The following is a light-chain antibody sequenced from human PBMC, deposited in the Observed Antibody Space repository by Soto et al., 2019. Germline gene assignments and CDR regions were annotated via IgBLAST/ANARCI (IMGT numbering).Light chain of an antibody. CDR1: QGIGEN. CDR2: DTS. CDR3: QPYNNWPLA. J-gene: IGKJ4*02. V-gene: IGKV3-15*01. Sequence: TQSPATRSVAPGEGLTLTSMASQGIGENLAWYQHKPGQTPRLLIYDTSTRATGVPARFSGSRSGPEFTLTISSLKSEDFAIYYCQPYNNWPLAFGGGTKVDIK.